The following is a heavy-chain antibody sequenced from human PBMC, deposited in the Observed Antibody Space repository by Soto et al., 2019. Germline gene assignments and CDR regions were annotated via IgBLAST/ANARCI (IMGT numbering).Heavy chain of an antibody. J-gene: IGHJ6*03. Sequence: GGSLRLSCAASGFTFSSYWMSWVRQAPGKRLEWVANIKQDGSEKYYVDSVKGRFTISRDNAKNSLYLQMNSLRAEDTAVYYCARGSRYYYYYYMDVWGKGTTVTVSS. CDR3: ARGSRYYYYYYMDV. CDR2: IKQDGSEK. V-gene: IGHV3-7*01. CDR1: GFTFSSYW.